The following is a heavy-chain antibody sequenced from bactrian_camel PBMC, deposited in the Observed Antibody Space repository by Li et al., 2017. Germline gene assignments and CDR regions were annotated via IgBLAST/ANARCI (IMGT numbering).Heavy chain of an antibody. D-gene: IGHD2*01. J-gene: IGHJ4*01. CDR1: GFTFSAYY. V-gene: IGHV3-2*01. CDR3: AGGNIPGEEYLY. Sequence: HVQLVESGGGLVQPGGSLRLSCAASGFTFSAYYMSWVRQAPGKGLEWVSSILFGDSTTQYAESVKDRFTISKDNAKNTLYLQMDSLKPEDTARYYCAGGNIPGEEYLYWGQGTQVTVS. CDR2: ILFGDSTT.